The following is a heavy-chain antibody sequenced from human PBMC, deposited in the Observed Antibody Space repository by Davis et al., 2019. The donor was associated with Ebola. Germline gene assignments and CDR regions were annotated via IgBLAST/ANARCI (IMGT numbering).Heavy chain of an antibody. CDR3: AKGRGAYSSSGVNY. Sequence: SLKISCAASGFTFDDYAMHWVRQAPGKGLEWVSGISWNSDSIGYADSVKGRFTISRDNAKSSLYLQMNSLRAEDTAFYYCAKGRGAYSSSGVNYWGQGTLVTVSS. V-gene: IGHV3-9*01. CDR2: ISWNSDSI. CDR1: GFTFDDYA. J-gene: IGHJ4*02. D-gene: IGHD6-6*01.